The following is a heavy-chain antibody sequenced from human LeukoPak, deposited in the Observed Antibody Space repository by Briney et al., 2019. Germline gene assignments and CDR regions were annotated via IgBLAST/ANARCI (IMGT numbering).Heavy chain of an antibody. CDR1: GGSIRSYF. CDR2: IYTTGAT. D-gene: IGHD1-26*01. V-gene: IGHV4-4*07. CDR3: ARQGYTASYYFLDY. Sequence: PSETLSLTCTVTGGSIRSYFWGWVRQPARNGLELIGRIYTTGATFYNPSLKTRLTMSIDTSKNQFSLRLTSVVAADTAVYYCARQGYTASYYFLDYWSQGTLVTVSS. J-gene: IGHJ4*02.